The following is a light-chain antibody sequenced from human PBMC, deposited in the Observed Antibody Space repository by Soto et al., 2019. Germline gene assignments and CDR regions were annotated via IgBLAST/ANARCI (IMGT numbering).Light chain of an antibody. V-gene: IGKV3-20*01. Sequence: EIVLTQSPGTLSLSPGERATLSCRASQSVSSNYLAWYQQKSGQAPRLLIYDATSRATDVPDRFSGSGSGTDFTLTISRLEPEDFALYYCQQYDASPLTFGPGTTVEIK. CDR1: QSVSSNY. CDR3: QQYDASPLT. CDR2: DAT. J-gene: IGKJ3*01.